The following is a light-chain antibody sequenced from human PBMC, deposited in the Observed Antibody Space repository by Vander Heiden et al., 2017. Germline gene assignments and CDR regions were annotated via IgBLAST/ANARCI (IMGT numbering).Light chain of an antibody. Sequence: HSLSTQTPSVSAAPGQKFTISCSGSSSNIGSTYVSWYQQLPGTALKLLIYDNNKRPAGIPDRFSGSKSGTSATLGITGVQTGDEADYYCGTWDTSLSVVVFGGGTKLTVL. CDR1: SSNIGSTY. CDR3: GTWDTSLSVVV. J-gene: IGLJ2*01. V-gene: IGLV1-51*01. CDR2: DNN.